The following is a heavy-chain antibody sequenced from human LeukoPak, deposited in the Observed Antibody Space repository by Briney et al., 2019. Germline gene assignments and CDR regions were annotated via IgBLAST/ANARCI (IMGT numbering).Heavy chain of an antibody. CDR2: INEDGSNK. CDR3: TRVIVAVPGYFDYFDF. D-gene: IGHD6-19*01. J-gene: IGHJ4*02. Sequence: PGGSLRLSCTASGFSFSARYMRWIRQAPGKGLEWVANINEDGSNKWHLGSVKGRFTVSRDNARNSLYLQMNSLRVEDTAVYYCTRVIVAVPGYFDYFDFWGQGVLVTVSS. V-gene: IGHV3-7*01. CDR1: GFSFSARY.